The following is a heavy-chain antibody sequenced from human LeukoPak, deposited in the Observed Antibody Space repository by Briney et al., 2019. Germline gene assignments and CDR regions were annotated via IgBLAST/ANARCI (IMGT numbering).Heavy chain of an antibody. J-gene: IGHJ5*02. CDR2: ISGSGGRT. V-gene: IGHV3-23*01. D-gene: IGHD1-1*01. CDR3: AKGSTNWDGYKGGYDP. Sequence: GGSLRLSCAASGFTFSSYAMSWVRQAPGKGLEWVSAISGSGGRTYYADSVKGRFTISRDNAKNTLYLQMSSLRAEDTAVYYCAKGSTNWDGYKGGYDPWGQGTLVTV. CDR1: GFTFSSYA.